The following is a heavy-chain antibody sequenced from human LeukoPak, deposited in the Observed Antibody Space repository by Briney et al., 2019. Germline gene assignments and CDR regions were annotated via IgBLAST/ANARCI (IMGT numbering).Heavy chain of an antibody. CDR3: ARVSGGDAMYYDFWSGYPPCIDY. CDR2: ISSSGSTI. V-gene: IGHV3-11*01. CDR1: GFTFSDYY. D-gene: IGHD3-3*01. Sequence: GGSLRLSCAASGFTFSDYYMSWIRQAPGKGLEWVSYISSSGSTIYYADSVKGRFTISRDNAKNSLYLQMNSLRAEDTAVYYCARVSGGDAMYYDFWSGYPPCIDYWGQGTLVTVSS. J-gene: IGHJ4*02.